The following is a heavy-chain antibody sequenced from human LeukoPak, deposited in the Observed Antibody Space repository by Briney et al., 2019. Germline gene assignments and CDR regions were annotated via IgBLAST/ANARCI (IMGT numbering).Heavy chain of an antibody. D-gene: IGHD3-22*01. J-gene: IGHJ5*02. CDR2: IIPIFGTA. CDR3: ARGGGGDYYDSGGYYIYNWFDP. V-gene: IGHV1-69*05. Sequence: ASVKVSCKASGGTFSSYAISWVRQAPGQGLEWMGGIIPIFGTANYAQKFQGRVTITTDESTSTAYMELSSLRSEDTAVYYCARGGGGDYYDSGGYYIYNWFDPWGQGTLVTVSS. CDR1: GGTFSSYA.